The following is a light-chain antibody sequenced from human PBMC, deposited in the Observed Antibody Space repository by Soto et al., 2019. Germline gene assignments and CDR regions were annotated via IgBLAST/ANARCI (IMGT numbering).Light chain of an antibody. CDR1: QSVSSTY. CDR3: HQYGSSPWK. J-gene: IGKJ1*01. V-gene: IGKV3-20*01. Sequence: EIVLTQSPGTLSLSPGERVTLSCRASQSVSSTYLAWYQHKPGQAPRLLIYGAFSRATGIPDRFSGSGSGTDFTLTISRLEPEDFAVYYCHQYGSSPWKFGQGTRWIS. CDR2: GAF.